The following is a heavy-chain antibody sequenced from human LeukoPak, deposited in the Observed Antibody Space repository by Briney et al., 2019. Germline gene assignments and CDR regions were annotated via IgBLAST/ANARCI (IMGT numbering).Heavy chain of an antibody. Sequence: SVKVSCKASGFTFTSSAMQWVRQARGQRLEWIGWIVVGSGNTNYAQKFQERVTITRDMSTSTAYMELSSLRSEDTAVYYCAAARSDQLREFDPWGQGTLVTVSS. D-gene: IGHD2-2*01. J-gene: IGHJ5*02. CDR1: GFTFTSSA. CDR2: IVVGSGNT. CDR3: AAARSDQLREFDP. V-gene: IGHV1-58*02.